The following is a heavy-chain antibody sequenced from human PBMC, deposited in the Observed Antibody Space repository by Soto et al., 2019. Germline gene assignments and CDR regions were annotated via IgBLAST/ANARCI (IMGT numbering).Heavy chain of an antibody. CDR3: ARGSERSLGENWFDP. J-gene: IGHJ5*02. CDR2: INPSGGST. Sequence: ASVKVSCKASGYTFTSYYMPWVRQAPGQGLEWMGIINPSGGSTSYAQKFQGRVTMTRDTSTSTVYMELSSLRSEDTAVYYCARGSERSLGENWFDPWGQGTPVTVSS. CDR1: GYTFTSYY. D-gene: IGHD1-26*01. V-gene: IGHV1-46*01.